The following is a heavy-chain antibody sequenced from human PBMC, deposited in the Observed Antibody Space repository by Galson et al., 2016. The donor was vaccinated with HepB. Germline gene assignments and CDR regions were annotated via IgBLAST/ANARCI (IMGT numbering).Heavy chain of an antibody. CDR1: GDSISSSSAY. D-gene: IGHD3-3*01. J-gene: IGHJ6*02. Sequence: SETLSLTCTVSGDSISSSSAYWGWIRQSPGRGLEWIGSIYYSGSTFYNPSLKSRLRMSVDTSTNQFSLSLTSVTAADTAIYYCARHLRGYRGSYGMDVWGQGTTVTVSS. CDR2: IYYSGST. CDR3: ARHLRGYRGSYGMDV. V-gene: IGHV4-39*01.